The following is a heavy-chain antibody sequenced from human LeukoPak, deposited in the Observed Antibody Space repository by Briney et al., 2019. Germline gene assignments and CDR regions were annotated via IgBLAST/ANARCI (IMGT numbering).Heavy chain of an antibody. D-gene: IGHD5-18*01. CDR3: ARGFRGYSYGYEDY. Sequence: PSETLSLTCTVSGGSISSYYWSWIRQPPGKGLEWIGYIYYSGSTNYNPSLKSRVTISVDKSKNQFSLKLSSVTAADTAVYYCARGFRGYSYGYEDYWGQGTLVTVSS. V-gene: IGHV4-59*12. CDR2: IYYSGST. CDR1: GGSISSYY. J-gene: IGHJ4*02.